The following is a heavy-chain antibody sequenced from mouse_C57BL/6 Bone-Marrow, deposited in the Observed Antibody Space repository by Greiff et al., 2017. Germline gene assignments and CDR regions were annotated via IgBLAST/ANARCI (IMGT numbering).Heavy chain of an antibody. V-gene: IGHV1-7*01. CDR1: GYTFTSYW. CDR2: INPSSGYT. Sequence: QVQLKQSGAELAKPGASVKLSCKASGYTFTSYWMHWVKQRPGQGLEWIGYINPSSGYTKYNQKFKDKATLTADKSSSTAYMQLSSLTYEDSAVYYCARREITTVVAHWYFDVWGTGTTVTVSS. J-gene: IGHJ1*03. CDR3: ARREITTVVAHWYFDV. D-gene: IGHD1-1*01.